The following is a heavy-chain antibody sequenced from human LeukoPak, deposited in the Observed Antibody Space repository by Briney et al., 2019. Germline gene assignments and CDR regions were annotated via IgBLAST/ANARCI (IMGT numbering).Heavy chain of an antibody. V-gene: IGHV3-30*18. CDR1: GFSFSTYA. CDR3: AKGGHSYGSADY. J-gene: IGHJ4*02. Sequence: GSLRLSCAASGFSFSTYAMHWVRQAPGKGLEWVTAISSDGSNKNYADFVQGRFTSSRDNSKNSLYLQMNSLRAEDTAVYYCAKGGHSYGSADYWGQGTLVTVSS. D-gene: IGHD5-18*01. CDR2: ISSDGSNK.